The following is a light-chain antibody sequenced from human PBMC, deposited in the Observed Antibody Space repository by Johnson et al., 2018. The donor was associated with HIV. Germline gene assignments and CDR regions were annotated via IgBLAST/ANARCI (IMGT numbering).Light chain of an antibody. CDR3: GTWDNSLSAGV. CDR1: SSNIGNNY. CDR2: EDN. J-gene: IGLJ1*01. Sequence: SVLTQPPSVSAAPGQKVTISCSGGSSNIGNNYVSWYQQLPGTTPKLLMYEDNERPSGIPDRFSGSKSGTSATLGISGLQTGDEADYYCGTWDNSLSAGVFGTGTKVTVL. V-gene: IGLV1-51*02.